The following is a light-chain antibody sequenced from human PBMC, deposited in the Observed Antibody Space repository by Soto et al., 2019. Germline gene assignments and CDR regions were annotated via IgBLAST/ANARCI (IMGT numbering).Light chain of an antibody. CDR2: AAS. CDR3: QQADTFPLT. J-gene: IGKJ4*02. Sequence: DIQMTQSPSSVSASVGDRVTITCRASQGISNWLAWYQQKPGKAPNLLIYAASSLQSGVPSRFRGSRSGTEFALTFSSRQPEYFETDYCQQADTFPLTFGGGTKVEIK. CDR1: QGISNW. V-gene: IGKV1-12*01.